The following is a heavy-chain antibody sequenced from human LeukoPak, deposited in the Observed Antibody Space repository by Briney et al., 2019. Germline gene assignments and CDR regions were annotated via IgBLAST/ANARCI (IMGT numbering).Heavy chain of an antibody. D-gene: IGHD3-3*01. CDR1: GFTFSSYG. CDR2: ISYDGSNK. V-gene: IGHV3-30*03. Sequence: GGSLRLSCAASGFTFSSYGMHWVRQAPGKGLEWVAVISYDGSNKYYADSVKGRFTISRDNSKNTLYLQMNSLRAEDTAVYYCAREPNYDFWSGYLDYWGQGTLVTVSS. J-gene: IGHJ4*02. CDR3: AREPNYDFWSGYLDY.